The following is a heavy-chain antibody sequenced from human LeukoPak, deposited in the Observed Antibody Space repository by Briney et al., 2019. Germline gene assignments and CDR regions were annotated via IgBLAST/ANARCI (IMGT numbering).Heavy chain of an antibody. CDR3: ARRQGCSSSSCPPDY. V-gene: IGHV5-51*01. D-gene: IGHD2-2*01. CDR1: GYSFTTCW. CDR2: IYPGGSDT. Sequence: GESLKISCRGSGYSFTTCWIGWVRQMPGKGLEWMGIIYPGGSDTRYTPSFQGQVTMSADKSINTAYLQWSSLRASDTAMYYCARRQGCSSSSCPPDYWGQGTLVTVSP. J-gene: IGHJ4*02.